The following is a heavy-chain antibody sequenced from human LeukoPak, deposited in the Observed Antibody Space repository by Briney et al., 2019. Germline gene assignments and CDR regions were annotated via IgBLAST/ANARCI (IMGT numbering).Heavy chain of an antibody. V-gene: IGHV4-34*01. J-gene: IGHJ6*02. D-gene: IGHD4-11*01. CDR1: GGSFSGYY. CDR3: ARAGGVTTVTTGYYYGMDV. Sequence: SETLSLTCAVYGGSFSGYYWSWIRQPPGKGLEWIGEINHSGSTNYNPSLTSRVTISVDTSKNQFSLKLSSVTAADTAVYYCARAGGVTTVTTGYYYGMDVWGQGTTVTVSS. CDR2: INHSGST.